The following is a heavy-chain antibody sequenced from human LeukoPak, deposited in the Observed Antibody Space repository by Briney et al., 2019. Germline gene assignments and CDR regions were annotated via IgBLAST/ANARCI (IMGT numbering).Heavy chain of an antibody. D-gene: IGHD3-9*01. Sequence: GGSLRLSCAASGFTFNTFNMNWLRQAPGRGGEGVSSINSGGDYKYYADSVKGRFTTSRDNAKNSLSLQLNSLRVEDTAIYYCARGHYDVLASSYKWTPDYWGQGTLVTVSS. CDR1: GFTFNTFN. CDR3: ARGHYDVLASSYKWTPDY. V-gene: IGHV3-21*01. J-gene: IGHJ4*02. CDR2: INSGGDYK.